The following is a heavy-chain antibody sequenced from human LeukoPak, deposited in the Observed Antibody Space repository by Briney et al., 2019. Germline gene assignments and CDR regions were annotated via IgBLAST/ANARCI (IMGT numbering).Heavy chain of an antibody. CDR1: GFTFSSYW. D-gene: IGHD3-22*01. V-gene: IGHV3-74*01. CDR3: ARVGDTSNDAFDI. J-gene: IGHJ3*02. Sequence: PGGSLRLSCAASGFTFSSYWMQWVRQAPGKGLVWVSRISGDGGSTSYADSVKGRFTISRDNAKNSLYLQMNSLRAEDTAVYYCARVGDTSNDAFDIWGQGTMVTVSS. CDR2: ISGDGGST.